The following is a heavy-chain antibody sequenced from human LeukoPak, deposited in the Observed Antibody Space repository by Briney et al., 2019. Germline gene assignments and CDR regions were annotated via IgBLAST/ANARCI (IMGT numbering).Heavy chain of an antibody. Sequence: GASVKVSCKASGYTFTGYYMHWVRQAPGQGLEWMGWINPNSGGTNYAQKFQGRVTMTRDTSISTAYMELSRLRSDDTAVYYCARVRNRSGWYEGAFDIWGQGTMVTVSS. D-gene: IGHD6-19*01. J-gene: IGHJ3*02. CDR2: INPNSGGT. CDR1: GYTFTGYY. CDR3: ARVRNRSGWYEGAFDI. V-gene: IGHV1-2*02.